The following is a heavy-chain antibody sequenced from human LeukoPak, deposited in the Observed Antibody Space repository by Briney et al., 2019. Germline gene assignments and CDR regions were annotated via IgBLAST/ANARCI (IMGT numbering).Heavy chain of an antibody. V-gene: IGHV1-8*01. J-gene: IGHJ3*02. Sequence: GASVKVSCKASGYTFTSYDINWVRQATGQGLEWMGWMNPNSGNTGYAQKFQGRVTMTRNTSISTAYMELSSLRSEDTAVYYCARGMRYSSGWYPEKGDDAFDIWGQGTMVTVSS. CDR1: GYTFTSYD. D-gene: IGHD6-19*01. CDR3: ARGMRYSSGWYPEKGDDAFDI. CDR2: MNPNSGNT.